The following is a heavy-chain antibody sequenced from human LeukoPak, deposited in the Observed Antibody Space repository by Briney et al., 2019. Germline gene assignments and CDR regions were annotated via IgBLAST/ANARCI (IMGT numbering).Heavy chain of an antibody. V-gene: IGHV3-30-3*01. Sequence: HSGGSLRLSCAASGFPFSSYAMHWVRQAPGEGLEWVAVISYDGSNKYYADSVKGRFTISRDNSKNTLYLQMNSLRAEDTAVYYCARGGIVGPTSYFYYGMDVWGQGTTVTVSS. J-gene: IGHJ6*02. CDR1: GFPFSSYA. D-gene: IGHD1-26*01. CDR2: ISYDGSNK. CDR3: ARGGIVGPTSYFYYGMDV.